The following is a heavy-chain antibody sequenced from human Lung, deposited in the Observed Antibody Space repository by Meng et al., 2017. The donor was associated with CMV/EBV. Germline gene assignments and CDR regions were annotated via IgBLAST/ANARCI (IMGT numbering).Heavy chain of an antibody. V-gene: IGHV3-23*01. Sequence: GEXXTISCAASGFIFSGYAMSWVRQAPGKVLEWVSAFTGSGGRPYYADAVKGRCTISRDDSKNTLYLQMISMRADDTAVYYCAKGVGYPDLNTPFDIWGQGTXVTVSS. J-gene: IGHJ3*02. CDR3: AKGVGYPDLNTPFDI. CDR1: GFIFSGYA. CDR2: FTGSGGRP. D-gene: IGHD3-22*01.